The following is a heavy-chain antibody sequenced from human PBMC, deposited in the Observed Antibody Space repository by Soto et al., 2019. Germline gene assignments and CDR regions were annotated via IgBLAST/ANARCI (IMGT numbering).Heavy chain of an antibody. Sequence: EVQLVESGGGLVQPGESLRLSCAASGLTFRSYWMHWVRQAPGKGLVWVSRINTDGSVAMYVDSVKGRFTISSDNAKNPLHLHRNILRAEETAVYYCVRDMQLWRLDSWGQGTLVTVSS. V-gene: IGHV3-74*03. CDR3: VRDMQLWRLDS. D-gene: IGHD2-21*01. CDR1: GLTFRSYW. J-gene: IGHJ4*02. CDR2: INTDGSVA.